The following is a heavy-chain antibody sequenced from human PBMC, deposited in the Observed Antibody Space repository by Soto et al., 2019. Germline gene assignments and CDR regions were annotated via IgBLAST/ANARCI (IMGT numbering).Heavy chain of an antibody. D-gene: IGHD6-19*01. J-gene: IGHJ5*02. CDR3: ARAPADQQWLPFAPWFDP. V-gene: IGHV3-33*01. CDR1: GFTFSSYG. CDR2: IWYDGSNK. Sequence: GGSLRLSCAASGFTFSSYGMHWVRQAPGKGLEWVAVIWYDGSNKYHADSAKGRFTISRDNSKNTLYLQMNSLSSEDTAVYYCARAPADQQWLPFAPWFDPWGQGTLVTVSS.